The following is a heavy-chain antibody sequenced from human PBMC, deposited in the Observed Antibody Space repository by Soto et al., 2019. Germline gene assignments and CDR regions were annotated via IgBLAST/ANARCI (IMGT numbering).Heavy chain of an antibody. Sequence: GGPVKVSCKASGYTFTSYGISWVRQAPGQGLEWMGWISAYNGNTNYAQKLQGRVTMTTDTSTSTAYMELRSLRSDDTAVYYCARDSSEQLVPPPKTVQFDYWGQGTLVTVSS. J-gene: IGHJ4*02. CDR2: ISAYNGNT. D-gene: IGHD6-13*01. CDR1: GYTFTSYG. CDR3: ARDSSEQLVPPPKTVQFDY. V-gene: IGHV1-18*01.